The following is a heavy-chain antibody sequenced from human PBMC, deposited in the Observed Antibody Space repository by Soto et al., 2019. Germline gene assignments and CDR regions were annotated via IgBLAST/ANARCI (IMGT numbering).Heavy chain of an antibody. Sequence: QVQLQESGPALLKPSQTLSLTCTVSGGDIENGGYYWIWIRQHPEKGLEWLGSIHYTGSAFYNPSVKSRVAMSVDTSKNHFSLTLTSVTVADTATYYCAMGGDYATTWGQGSLVVVSS. CDR3: AMGGDYATT. CDR1: GGDIENGGYY. J-gene: IGHJ5*02. CDR2: IHYTGSA. D-gene: IGHD4-17*01. V-gene: IGHV4-31*03.